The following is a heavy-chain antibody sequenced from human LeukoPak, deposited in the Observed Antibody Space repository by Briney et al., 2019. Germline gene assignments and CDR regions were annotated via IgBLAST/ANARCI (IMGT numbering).Heavy chain of an antibody. CDR3: ARDLGLSGTTHFFSY. J-gene: IGHJ4*02. V-gene: IGHV1-2*02. CDR1: RYTFTGYY. CDR2: INPNSGGT. D-gene: IGHD1-7*01. Sequence: ASVKVSCKASRYTFTGYYMHWVRQAPGQGLEWMGWINPNSGGTNYAQKFQGRVTMTRDTSISTAYMELSRLRSDDTAVYYCARDLGLSGTTHFFSYWGQGTLVTVSS.